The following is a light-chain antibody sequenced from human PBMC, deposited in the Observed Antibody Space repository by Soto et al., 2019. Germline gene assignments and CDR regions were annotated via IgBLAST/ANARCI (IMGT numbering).Light chain of an antibody. Sequence: EIVLTQSPATLSLSPGERATLSCRASQRVNIYLAWYQQKPGQAPRLLIYDASNRATGIPARFSGSGSGTDFTLPISSLEPEDFAIYYCQQRRTWPPYTFGQGNKLEVK. CDR2: DAS. CDR1: QRVNIY. CDR3: QQRRTWPPYT. V-gene: IGKV3-11*01. J-gene: IGKJ2*01.